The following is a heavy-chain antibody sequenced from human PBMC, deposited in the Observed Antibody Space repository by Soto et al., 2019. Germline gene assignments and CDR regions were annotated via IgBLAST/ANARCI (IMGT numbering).Heavy chain of an antibody. CDR2: IWYDGSNK. J-gene: IGHJ4*02. V-gene: IGHV3-33*01. CDR1: GFTFSSYG. CDR3: ARDPWNYDILTGYSEGFDY. D-gene: IGHD3-9*01. Sequence: QVQLVESGGGVVQPGRSLRLSCAASGFTFSSYGMHWVRQAPGKGLEWVAVIWYDGSNKYYADSVKGRFTISRDNSKNTLYLQMNSLRAEDTAVYYCARDPWNYDILTGYSEGFDYWGQGTLVTVSS.